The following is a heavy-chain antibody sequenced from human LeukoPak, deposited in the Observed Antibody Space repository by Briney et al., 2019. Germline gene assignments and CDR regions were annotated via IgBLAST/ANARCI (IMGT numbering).Heavy chain of an antibody. V-gene: IGHV3-21*01. CDR3: ARGQTTIFGVVIIRRVGRDKNNWFDP. J-gene: IGHJ5*02. Sequence: GGSLRLSCAASGFTFSSYSMNWVRQAPGKGLEWVSSISSSSSYIYYADSVKGRFTISRDNAKNSLYLQTNSLRAEDTAAYYCARGQTTIFGVVIIRRVGRDKNNWFDPWGQGTLVTVSS. CDR1: GFTFSSYS. D-gene: IGHD3-3*01. CDR2: ISSSSSYI.